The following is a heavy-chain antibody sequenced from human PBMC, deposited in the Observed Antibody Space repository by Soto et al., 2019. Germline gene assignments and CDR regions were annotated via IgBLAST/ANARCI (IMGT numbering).Heavy chain of an antibody. Sequence: SETLSLTCTVSGGSISIGGYYWSWIRQHPGKGLEWIGYIYYSGSTYYNPSLKSRVTISVDTSKNQFSLKLSSVTAADTAVYYCARLDSSGYYSGYYFDYWGQGTMVTVSS. CDR2: IYYSGST. CDR3: ARLDSSGYYSGYYFDY. V-gene: IGHV4-31*03. CDR1: GGSISIGGYY. D-gene: IGHD3-22*01. J-gene: IGHJ4*02.